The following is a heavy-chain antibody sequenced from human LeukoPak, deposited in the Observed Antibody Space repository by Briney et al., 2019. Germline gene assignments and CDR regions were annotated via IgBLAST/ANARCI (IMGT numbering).Heavy chain of an antibody. CDR2: ISSSGSTI. CDR3: AITSLKDPAAD. D-gene: IGHD2-2*01. V-gene: IGHV3-48*03. J-gene: IGHJ4*02. Sequence: GGSLRPSCAAAGFTSSSYEMNWVRQAAREVLGWVGYISSSGSTIYYADSVKGRFTISRDNAKNSLYLQMNSLRAEDTAVYYGAITSLKDPAADWGQGTLVTVSS. CDR1: GFTSSSYE.